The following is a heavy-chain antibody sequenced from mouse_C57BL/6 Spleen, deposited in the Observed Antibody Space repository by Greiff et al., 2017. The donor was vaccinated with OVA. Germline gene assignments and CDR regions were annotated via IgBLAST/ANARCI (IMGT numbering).Heavy chain of an antibody. J-gene: IGHJ3*01. CDR3: ARKGALYGSSYLGFAY. D-gene: IGHD1-1*01. CDR2: IDPSDSYT. Sequence: QVQLQQPGAELVKPGASVKLSCKASGYTFTSYWMQWVKQRPGQGLEWIGEIDPSDSYTNYNQKFKGKATLTVDTSSSTAYMQLRSLTSEDSAVYYCARKGALYGSSYLGFAYWGQGTLVTVSA. V-gene: IGHV1-50*01. CDR1: GYTFTSYW.